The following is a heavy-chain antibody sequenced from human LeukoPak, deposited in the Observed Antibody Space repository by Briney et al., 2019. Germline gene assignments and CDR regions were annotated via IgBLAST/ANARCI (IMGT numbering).Heavy chain of an antibody. CDR3: ARAPTENYYGSGPPGY. CDR1: GVSISSGDYY. CDR2: IYYSGST. D-gene: IGHD3-10*01. Sequence: SQTLSLTCTVSGVSISSGDYYWSWIRQPPGKGLEWIGYIYYSGSTYYNPSLKSRVTISVGTSKNQFSLKLSSVTAADTAVYYCARAPTENYYGSGPPGYWGQGTLVTVSS. V-gene: IGHV4-30-4*01. J-gene: IGHJ4*02.